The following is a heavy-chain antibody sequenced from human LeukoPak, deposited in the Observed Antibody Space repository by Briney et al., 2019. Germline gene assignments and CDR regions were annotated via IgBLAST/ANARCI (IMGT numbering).Heavy chain of an antibody. Sequence: GASVKVSCKASGYTFSSYAISWVRQAPGQGLEWMGRIIPILGIANYAQKFQGRVTITADKSTSTAYMELSSLRSEDTAVYYCARDLGALVELYAFDIWGQGTMVTVSS. V-gene: IGHV1-69*04. CDR1: GYTFSSYA. CDR3: ARDLGALVELYAFDI. CDR2: IIPILGIA. J-gene: IGHJ3*02. D-gene: IGHD1-7*01.